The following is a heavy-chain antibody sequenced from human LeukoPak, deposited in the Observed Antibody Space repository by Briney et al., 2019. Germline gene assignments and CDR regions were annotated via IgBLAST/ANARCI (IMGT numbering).Heavy chain of an antibody. J-gene: IGHJ4*02. CDR3: ARGPNYYDSSGPLGY. CDR1: GFTFSDYY. CDR2: ISSSSSTI. D-gene: IGHD3-22*01. V-gene: IGHV3-11*04. Sequence: PGGSLRLSCAASGFTFSDYYMSWVRQAPGKGLEWVSYISSSSSTIYYADSVKGRFTISRDNAKNSLYLQMNSLRDEDTAVYYCARGPNYYDSSGPLGYWGQGTLVTVSS.